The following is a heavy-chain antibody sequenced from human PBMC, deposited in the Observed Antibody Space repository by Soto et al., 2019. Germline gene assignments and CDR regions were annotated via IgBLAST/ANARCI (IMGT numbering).Heavy chain of an antibody. Sequence: DVQLVESGGGLVKPGGSLRLSCAASGFTFSIYSMTWVRQPPGKGLEWVASIDSSSNYIYYADSMRGRFTISRDNAKNSVFLEMNSLRADDTAVYYCAREAHFYGRSDVYDIWGQGTMVTVSS. D-gene: IGHD3-10*02. CDR2: IDSSSNYI. J-gene: IGHJ3*02. CDR1: GFTFSIYS. CDR3: AREAHFYGRSDVYDI. V-gene: IGHV3-21*06.